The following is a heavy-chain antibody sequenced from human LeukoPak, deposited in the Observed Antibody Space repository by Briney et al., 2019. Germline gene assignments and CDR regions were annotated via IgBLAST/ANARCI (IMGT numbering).Heavy chain of an antibody. CDR2: IYYSGST. D-gene: IGHD6-13*01. V-gene: IGHV4-39*01. J-gene: IGHJ1*01. Sequence: SETLSLTCTVSGGSISSSSYYWGWIRQPPGKGLEWIGSIYYSGSTYYNPSLKSRVTISVDTSKNQFSLKLSSVTAADTAVYYCARAAAAAPAEYFQHWGQGTLVTVSS. CDR3: ARAAAAAPAEYFQH. CDR1: GGSISSSSYY.